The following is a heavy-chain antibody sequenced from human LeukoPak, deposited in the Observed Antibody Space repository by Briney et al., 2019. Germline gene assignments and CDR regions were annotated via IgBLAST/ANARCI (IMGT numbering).Heavy chain of an antibody. V-gene: IGHV3-30-3*01. Sequence: GGSLRLSCAASGFTFSSYAMHWVRQAPGKGLEWVAVISYDGSNKYYADSVKGRFTISRDNSKNTLYLQMNSLRAEDTAVYYCARASCSSTSCYYYYYMDVWGKGTTVTVS. CDR2: ISYDGSNK. CDR3: ARASCSSTSCYYYYYMDV. D-gene: IGHD2-2*01. CDR1: GFTFSSYA. J-gene: IGHJ6*03.